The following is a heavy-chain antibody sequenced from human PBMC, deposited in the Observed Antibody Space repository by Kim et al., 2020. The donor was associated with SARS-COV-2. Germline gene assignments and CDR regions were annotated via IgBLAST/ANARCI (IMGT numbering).Heavy chain of an antibody. Sequence: ETLSLTCAVYGGSFSGYYWSWIRQPPGKGLEWIGEINHSGSTNYNPSLKSRVTISVDTSKNQFSLKLSSVTAAHTAVYYCARGRGSGWYINEYFQHWGQGTLVTVSS. CDR3: ARGRGSGWYINEYFQH. D-gene: IGHD6-19*01. V-gene: IGHV4-34*01. CDR1: GGSFSGYY. J-gene: IGHJ1*01. CDR2: INHSGST.